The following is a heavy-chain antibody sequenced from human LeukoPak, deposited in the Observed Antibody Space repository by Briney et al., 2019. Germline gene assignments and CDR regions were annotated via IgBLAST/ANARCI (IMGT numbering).Heavy chain of an antibody. D-gene: IGHD2-2*01. CDR3: AKETIVVVPAAIPTTYYYYGMDV. Sequence: GGSLRLSCAASGFTFSSYAMSWVRQAPGKGLEWVSAISGSGGSTYYAGSVKGRFTISRDNSKNTLYLQMNSLRAEDKAVYYCAKETIVVVPAAIPTTYYYYGMDVWGQGTTVTVSS. CDR1: GFTFSSYA. V-gene: IGHV3-23*01. CDR2: ISGSGGST. J-gene: IGHJ6*02.